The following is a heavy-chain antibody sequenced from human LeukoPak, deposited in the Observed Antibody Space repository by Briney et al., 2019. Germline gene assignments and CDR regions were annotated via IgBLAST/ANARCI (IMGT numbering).Heavy chain of an antibody. CDR2: IYHSGST. CDR3: ARDAPPYGAFDY. Sequence: SETLSLTCAVYGGSFSGYYWSWIRQPPGKGLEWIGHIYHSGSTYYNPSLKSRVTISVDRSKNQFSLKLSSVTAADTAVYYCARDAPPYGAFDYWGQGTLVTVSS. V-gene: IGHV4-34*01. J-gene: IGHJ4*02. CDR1: GGSFSGYY. D-gene: IGHD4-17*01.